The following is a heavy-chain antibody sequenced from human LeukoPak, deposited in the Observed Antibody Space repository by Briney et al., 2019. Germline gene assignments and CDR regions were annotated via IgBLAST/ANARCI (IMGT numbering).Heavy chain of an antibody. J-gene: IGHJ3*02. CDR3: AREKAGRDGTFDI. V-gene: IGHV1-2*02. CDR2: IIPNSGCT. D-gene: IGHD6-13*01. Sequence: GASVKLSCKASGSTFTDYTIHWQRQAPAQGLQWMGWIIPNSGCTNHAQKVQGRVPMTRDTSISTAYLELSRLTSDDTAIYFCAREKAGRDGTFDIWGQGTVVTVSS. CDR1: GSTFTDYT.